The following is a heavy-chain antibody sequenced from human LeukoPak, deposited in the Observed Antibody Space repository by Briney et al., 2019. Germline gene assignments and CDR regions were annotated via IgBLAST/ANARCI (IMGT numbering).Heavy chain of an antibody. D-gene: IGHD6-19*01. V-gene: IGHV6-1*01. CDR2: TYYRSKWYD. CDR1: GDSVSSKNGA. CDR3: ARDVCTTGWYTFDY. J-gene: IGHJ4*02. Sequence: SRTLSLTCGISGDSVSSKNGAWNWIRQSPSRGLEWVGRTYYRSKWYDDYATSLQGRISISPDTSKNQFSLHLYSVTPEDTAVYYCARDVCTTGWYTFDYWGQGILVTVSS.